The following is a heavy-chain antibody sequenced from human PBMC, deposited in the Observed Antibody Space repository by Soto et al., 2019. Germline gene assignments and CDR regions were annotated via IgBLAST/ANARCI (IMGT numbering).Heavy chain of an antibody. D-gene: IGHD5-12*01. CDR2: ISPDNGNT. CDR3: ARALGYIGYAEMDV. J-gene: IGHJ6*02. V-gene: IGHV1-18*01. Sequence: QVQLVQSGGEVKKPGASVKVSCKASGYTFTIYGINWVRQAPGQGLEWMGWISPDNGNTNYAQKLQGRVTMTTDTSTSTAYMELRSLRSDDAAVYYCARALGYIGYAEMDVWGQGTTVTVSS. CDR1: GYTFTIYG.